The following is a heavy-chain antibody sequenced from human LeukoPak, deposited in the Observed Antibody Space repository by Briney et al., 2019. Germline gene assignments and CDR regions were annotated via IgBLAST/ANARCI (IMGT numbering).Heavy chain of an antibody. CDR3: ARGPPSDYGDYSFYFYMDV. D-gene: IGHD4-17*01. CDR2: INWNGGST. V-gene: IGHV3-20*04. CDR1: GFNFGDYG. Sequence: GGSLRLSCAASGFNFGDYGMSWVRQTPGKGLEWVSGINWNGGSTGYADSMKGRFTISRDNAKNSLYLQMTSLRAEDTALYYCARGPPSDYGDYSFYFYMDVWGKGTTVTVSS. J-gene: IGHJ6*03.